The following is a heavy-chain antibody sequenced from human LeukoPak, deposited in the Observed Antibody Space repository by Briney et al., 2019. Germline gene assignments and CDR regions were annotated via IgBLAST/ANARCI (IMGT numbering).Heavy chain of an antibody. Sequence: GASVKVSCKASGYTFIDYAMSWVRQAPGQGLEWMGWINTNTGNPTYAQGFTGRFVFSLGTSVSTAYLHISSLKAEDTAVYYCARVSRGGYYYYFDLWGRGTLVTVSS. CDR1: GYTFIDYA. CDR3: ARVSRGGYYYYFDL. V-gene: IGHV7-4-1*02. J-gene: IGHJ2*01. CDR2: INTNTGNP. D-gene: IGHD3-22*01.